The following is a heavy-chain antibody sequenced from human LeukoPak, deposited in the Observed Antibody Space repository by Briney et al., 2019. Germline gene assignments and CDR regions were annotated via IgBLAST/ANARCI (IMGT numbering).Heavy chain of an antibody. CDR2: ISRSGSTM. D-gene: IGHD5-12*01. V-gene: IGHV3-11*01. CDR1: GFIFSDYY. J-gene: IGHJ4*02. CDR3: ARDPGSGYEEHFDY. Sequence: NPGRSLRLSCAASGFIFSDYYMSWISQAPGKWLEWVSYISRSGSTMNYTDAVKGRFTISRDNAKDSLYLQMNSLRAEDTAVYYCARDPGSGYEEHFDYWGQGTLVTVSS.